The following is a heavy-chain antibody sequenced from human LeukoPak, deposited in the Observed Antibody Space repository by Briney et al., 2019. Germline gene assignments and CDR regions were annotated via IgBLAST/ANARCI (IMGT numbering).Heavy chain of an antibody. J-gene: IGHJ5*02. D-gene: IGHD3-16*01. CDR3: ARVEKHSLDNWCDP. Sequence: KPSETLSLTCTVSSGSISSTTYYWGWIRQPPGKGLEWIATITYSGSTYYNPSLKSRVTISVDTSKNQFSLKGTSLTAADTAVYYCARVEKHSLDNWCDPWGQGTLVTVSS. CDR1: SGSISSTTYY. CDR2: ITYSGST. V-gene: IGHV4-39*01.